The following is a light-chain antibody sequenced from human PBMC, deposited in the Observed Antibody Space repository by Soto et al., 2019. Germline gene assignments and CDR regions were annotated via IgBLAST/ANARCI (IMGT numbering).Light chain of an antibody. CDR3: QQRSHWPPIT. J-gene: IGKJ3*01. V-gene: IGKV3-11*01. Sequence: EIVLTQSPATLSLSPGERATLSCRASQSVRSYLAWYQQKPGQAPRLLIYDASNRATGIPARFSGSGSGTDFTLTISSLEPADVAVYYCQQRSHWPPITFGHGTKVDIK. CDR1: QSVRSY. CDR2: DAS.